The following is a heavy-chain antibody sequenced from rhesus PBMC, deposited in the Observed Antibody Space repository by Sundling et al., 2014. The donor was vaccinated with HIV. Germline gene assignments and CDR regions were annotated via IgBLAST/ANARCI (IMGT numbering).Heavy chain of an antibody. CDR3: ARAPGQRVPFDF. CDR2: ISINSANT. CDR1: GDSISNSNW. V-gene: IGHV4-65*02. D-gene: IGHD6-13*01. J-gene: IGHJ4*01. Sequence: QVQLQESGPGLVKPSETLSLTCGVSGDSISNSNWWAWIRQCPGKGLEWIGTISINSANTYYNPSLNNRVTISKDTSRNQLSLTLTSVTAADTAVYYCARAPGQRVPFDFWGQGVLVTVSS.